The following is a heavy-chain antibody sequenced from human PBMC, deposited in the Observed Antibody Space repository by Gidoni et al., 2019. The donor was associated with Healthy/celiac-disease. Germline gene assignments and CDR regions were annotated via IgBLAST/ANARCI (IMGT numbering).Heavy chain of an antibody. Sequence: QVQLQQWGAGLLKPSETLSLTCAVYGGSFSGYYWSWIRQPPGKGLEWIGEINHSGSTNYNPSLKSRVTISVDTSKIQFSLKLSSVTAADTAVYYCARGVGRTVTTRYYYYGMDVWGQGTTVTVSS. CDR2: INHSGST. J-gene: IGHJ6*02. D-gene: IGHD4-17*01. CDR1: GGSFSGYY. V-gene: IGHV4-34*01. CDR3: ARGVGRTVTTRYYYYGMDV.